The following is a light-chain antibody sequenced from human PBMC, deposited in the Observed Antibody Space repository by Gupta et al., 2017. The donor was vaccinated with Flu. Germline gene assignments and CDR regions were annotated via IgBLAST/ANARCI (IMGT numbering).Light chain of an antibody. Sequence: PPSAASPVETSTPITCRASRDIYRLLAWYQLQPGTPPHLLVYASSSLQSGVPRLFGASGSGTDFTLTINHLQPEFSATYYCQQAHWFPLTFGQGTQVEIK. J-gene: IGKJ1*01. CDR1: RDIYRL. CDR2: ASS. V-gene: IGKV1-12*01. CDR3: QQAHWFPLT.